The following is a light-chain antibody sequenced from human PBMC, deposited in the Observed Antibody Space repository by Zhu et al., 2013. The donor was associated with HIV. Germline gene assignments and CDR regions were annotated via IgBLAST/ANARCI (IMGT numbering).Light chain of an antibody. CDR2: EVS. CDR3: SSFAGGNNLL. V-gene: IGLV2-8*01. CDR1: SSDVGGYSY. Sequence: QSALTQPPSASGSPGQSVSISCTGSSSDVGGYSYVSWYQQHPGKAPKLMIYEVSKRPSGVPDRFSGSKSGNTASLTVSGLQTEDEADYYCSSFAGGNNLLFGGGTKLTVL. J-gene: IGLJ3*02.